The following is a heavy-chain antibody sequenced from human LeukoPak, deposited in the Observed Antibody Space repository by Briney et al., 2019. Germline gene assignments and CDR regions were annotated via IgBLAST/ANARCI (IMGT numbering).Heavy chain of an antibody. D-gene: IGHD6-6*01. Sequence: GGSLRLSCAASGFTFSSYAMSWVRQAPGKGLEWVSAISGSGGSTYYADSVKGRFTISRDNPKNTLYLQMNSLRAEDTAVYYCAKVRAIAARPPDAFDIWGQGTMVTVSS. CDR3: AKVRAIAARPPDAFDI. CDR2: ISGSGGST. CDR1: GFTFSSYA. J-gene: IGHJ3*02. V-gene: IGHV3-23*01.